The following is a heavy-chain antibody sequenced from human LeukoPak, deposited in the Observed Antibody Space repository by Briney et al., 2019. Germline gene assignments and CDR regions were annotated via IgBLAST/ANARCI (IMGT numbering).Heavy chain of an antibody. D-gene: IGHD3-10*01. CDR1: GFTFSSYS. Sequence: GGSLRLSCAASGFTFSSYSMNWVRQAPGKGLEWVSYISSSRTIYYADSVKGRFTISRDNAKNSLYLQMNSLRAEDTAVYYCARDEYYYGSGSYNWFDPWGQGTLVTVSS. CDR2: ISSSRTI. CDR3: ARDEYYYGSGSYNWFDP. V-gene: IGHV3-48*04. J-gene: IGHJ5*02.